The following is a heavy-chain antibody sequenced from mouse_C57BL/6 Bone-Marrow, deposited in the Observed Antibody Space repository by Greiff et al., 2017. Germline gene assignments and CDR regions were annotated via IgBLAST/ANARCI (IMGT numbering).Heavy chain of an antibody. CDR3: ARHDTTVVATRYYFDD. Sequence: DVMLVESGGGLVKPGGSLKLSCAASGFTFSSYTMSWVRQTPEKRLEWVATISGGGGNTYYPDSVKGRFTISRDNAKNTLYLQMSSLRSEDTALYYCARHDTTVVATRYYFDDWGKGTTLTVSS. CDR2: ISGGGGNT. V-gene: IGHV5-9*01. CDR1: GFTFSSYT. D-gene: IGHD1-1*01. J-gene: IGHJ2*01.